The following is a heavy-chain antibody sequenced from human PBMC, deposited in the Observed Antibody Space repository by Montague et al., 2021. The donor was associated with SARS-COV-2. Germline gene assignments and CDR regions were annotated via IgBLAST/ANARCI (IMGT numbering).Heavy chain of an antibody. Sequence: SETLSLTCTVSGYSISSGYYWGWIRQPPGKGLEWIGSIYHSGSTYYNPSLNSRVTISVDTSKNQFSLKLSSVTAADTAVYYCARERRYCSGGSCYSGWFDHWGQGTLVTVSS. D-gene: IGHD2-15*01. V-gene: IGHV4-38-2*02. CDR2: IYHSGST. CDR3: ARERRYCSGGSCYSGWFDH. CDR1: GYSISSGYY. J-gene: IGHJ5*02.